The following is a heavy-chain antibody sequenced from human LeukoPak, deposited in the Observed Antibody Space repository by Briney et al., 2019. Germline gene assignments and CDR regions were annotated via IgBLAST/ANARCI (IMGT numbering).Heavy chain of an antibody. CDR3: ARIPPKGFWSGYSDAFDI. CDR2: IYTSGST. V-gene: IGHV4-61*02. Sequence: SETLSLTCTVSGGSISSGSYYWSWIRQPAGKGLEWIGRIYTSGSTNYNPSLKSRVTISVDTSKNQFSLKLSSVTAADTAVYYCARIPPKGFWSGYSDAFDIWGQGTMVTVSS. J-gene: IGHJ3*02. CDR1: GGSISSGSYY. D-gene: IGHD3-3*01.